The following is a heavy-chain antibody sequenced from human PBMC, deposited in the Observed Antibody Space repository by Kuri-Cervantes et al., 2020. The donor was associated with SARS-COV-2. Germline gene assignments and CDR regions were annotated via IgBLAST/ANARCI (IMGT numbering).Heavy chain of an antibody. CDR1: GGSISSYY. CDR2: IYYSGST. D-gene: IGHD1-7*01. CDR3: ARQVELSLDEYGMDI. Sequence: GSLRLSCTVSGGSISSYYWSWIRQPPGKGLEWIGYIYYSGSTNYNPPLKSRVTISVHTSKTQFSLNLNSVTVADTAVYYCARQVELSLDEYGMDIWGQGTTVTVSS. V-gene: IGHV4-59*08. J-gene: IGHJ6*02.